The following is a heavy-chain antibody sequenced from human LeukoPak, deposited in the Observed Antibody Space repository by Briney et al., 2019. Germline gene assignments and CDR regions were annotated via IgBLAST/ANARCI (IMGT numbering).Heavy chain of an antibody. D-gene: IGHD1-26*01. Sequence: AGGSLRLSCAASGFTFNCAMSWVRQAPGKGLEWASSISGSGGSTYYADSVKGRFTISRDNSKNTLYLQMNSLRAEDTAVYYCAKGQSGTYPRVHFDYWGQGTLVTVSS. CDR2: ISGSGGST. J-gene: IGHJ4*02. CDR3: AKGQSGTYPRVHFDY. V-gene: IGHV3-23*01. CDR1: GFTFNCA.